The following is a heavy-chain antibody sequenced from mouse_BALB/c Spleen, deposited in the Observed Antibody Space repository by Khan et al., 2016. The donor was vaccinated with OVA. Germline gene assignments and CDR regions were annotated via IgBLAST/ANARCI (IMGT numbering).Heavy chain of an antibody. CDR3: ARIKKIVATYFDY. Sequence: QVQLKESGAELVKAGASVKMSYKASGYTFTSYWMHWVKQRLGQGLEWFAETNPTNGRTYYNEKFKSKATLTVDKYSSTAYMLLSGPTFEDSAVYYCARIKKIVATYFDYWGQGTTLTVSS. D-gene: IGHD1-1*01. V-gene: IGHV1S81*02. CDR1: GYTFTSYW. J-gene: IGHJ2*01. CDR2: TNPTNGRT.